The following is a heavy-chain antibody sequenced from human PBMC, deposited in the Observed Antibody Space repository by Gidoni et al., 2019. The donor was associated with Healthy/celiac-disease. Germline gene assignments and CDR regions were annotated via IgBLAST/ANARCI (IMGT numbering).Heavy chain of an antibody. CDR2: ITHSVST. J-gene: IGHJ4*02. V-gene: IGHV4-34*01. Sequence: QVQLQQWGAGLVKPSETLSLTCAVYGGSFSGYYWSWIRQPTGKGLAWIGEITHSVSTNYNPSLNSRVTISSVPSKTPFSLKLSSVTAADTAVYYCSRGEYSSSSGRYYFDYWGQGTLVTVSS. D-gene: IGHD6-6*01. CDR1: GGSFSGYY. CDR3: SRGEYSSSSGRYYFDY.